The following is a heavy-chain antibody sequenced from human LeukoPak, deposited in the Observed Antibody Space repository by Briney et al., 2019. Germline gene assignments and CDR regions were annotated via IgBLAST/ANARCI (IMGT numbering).Heavy chain of an antibody. V-gene: IGHV7-4-1*02. J-gene: IGHJ2*01. CDR3: ARGGGKGHWYFDL. Sequence: ASVKVSCKASGYTFTSYAMNWVRQAPGQGLERMGWINTNTGNPTHAQGFTGRFVFSLDTSVSTAYLQISSLKAEDTAVYYCARGGGKGHWYFDLWGRGTLVTVSS. CDR2: INTNTGNP. D-gene: IGHD4-23*01. CDR1: GYTFTSYA.